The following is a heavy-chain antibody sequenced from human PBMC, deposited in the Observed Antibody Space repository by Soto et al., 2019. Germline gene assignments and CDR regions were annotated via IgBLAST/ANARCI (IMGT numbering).Heavy chain of an antibody. CDR3: ARDDGYCVGDCYSTPDY. V-gene: IGHV3-33*01. CDR1: GFTFSSYG. D-gene: IGHD2-21*02. Sequence: QVQLVESEGGVVQPGRSLRLSCAASGFTFSSYGMHWVRQAPGKGLEWVAVIWYDGSNKYYADSVKGRFTISRDNSKNPLYVQMNSLRAEDTAVYYCARDDGYCVGDCYSTPDYWGQGTLVTVSS. CDR2: IWYDGSNK. J-gene: IGHJ4*02.